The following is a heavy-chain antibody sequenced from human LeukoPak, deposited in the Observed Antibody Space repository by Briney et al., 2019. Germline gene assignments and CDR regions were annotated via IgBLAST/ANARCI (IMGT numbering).Heavy chain of an antibody. D-gene: IGHD3-22*01. CDR2: ISGSGGST. J-gene: IGHJ4*02. CDR1: GLTFSNAW. Sequence: PGGSLRLSCAASGLTFSNAWMSWVRQAPGKGLEWVSAISGSGGSTYYADSVKGRFTISRDNSKNTLYLQMNSLRAEDTAVYYCAKVDSSGYIDYWGQGTLVTVSS. CDR3: AKVDSSGYIDY. V-gene: IGHV3-23*01.